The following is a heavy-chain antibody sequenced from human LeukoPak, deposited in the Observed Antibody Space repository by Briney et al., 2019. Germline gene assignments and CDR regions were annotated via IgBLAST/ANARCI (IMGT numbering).Heavy chain of an antibody. CDR3: ARDLEQLVPLFDY. J-gene: IGHJ4*02. D-gene: IGHD6-6*01. Sequence: ASVKVSCKASGYTFTGYYMHWVRQAPGQGLEWMGWINPNSGGTNYAQKFQGRVTMTRDTSISTAYMELSRLRSDDTAVYYCARDLEQLVPLFDYWGQGTLVTVSS. V-gene: IGHV1-2*02. CDR1: GYTFTGYY. CDR2: INPNSGGT.